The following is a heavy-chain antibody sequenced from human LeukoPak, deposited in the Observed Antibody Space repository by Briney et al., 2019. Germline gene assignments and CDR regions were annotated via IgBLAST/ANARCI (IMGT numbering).Heavy chain of an antibody. J-gene: IGHJ4*02. D-gene: IGHD2-15*01. CDR1: GAPISSSSYY. V-gene: IGHV4-39*01. CDR2: IYYIGRI. CDR3: ASRILGYCSSGDCYSLDFFDY. Sequence: SETLSLTCTVSGAPISSSSYYWGWIRQPPGKGPEWIGNIYYIGRIYNNPSLRSRVTISLDMSKNQFSLKLTSVTAADTAVYYCASRILGYCSSGDCYSLDFFDYWGQGTLVTVSS.